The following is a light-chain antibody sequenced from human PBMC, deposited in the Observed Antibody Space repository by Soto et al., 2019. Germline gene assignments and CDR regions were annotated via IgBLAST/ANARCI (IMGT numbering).Light chain of an antibody. CDR3: QQYNDWPLT. J-gene: IGKJ1*01. Sequence: EIVMTQSPATLSVSPGERATLSCRASQSVGSHLAWYQQRPGQAPRLLIYGASYRATGIPDRFSGTGSGTEFTLTISSLQSEDFALYYCQQYNDWPLTFGQGTKVDIK. CDR2: GAS. CDR1: QSVGSH. V-gene: IGKV3-15*01.